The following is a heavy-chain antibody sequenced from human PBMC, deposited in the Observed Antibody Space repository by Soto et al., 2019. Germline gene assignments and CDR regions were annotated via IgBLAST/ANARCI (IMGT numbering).Heavy chain of an antibody. CDR2: VYYTGST. V-gene: IGHV4-59*01. CDR3: ARGRTVRNYADDSSDYFYFFNY. J-gene: IGHJ4*02. Sequence: SETLSLTCTVSGDSISTFYWGWMRQSPGKELEWIGYVYYTGSTNYNPSLKSRVTISVDRSKNQFSLKLTSANAADTAVYYCARGRTVRNYADDSSDYFYFFNYWGQGTQVTV. CDR1: GDSISTFY. D-gene: IGHD3-22*01.